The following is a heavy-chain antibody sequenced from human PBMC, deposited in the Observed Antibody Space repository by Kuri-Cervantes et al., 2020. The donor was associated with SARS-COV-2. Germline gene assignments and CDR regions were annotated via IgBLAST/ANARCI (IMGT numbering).Heavy chain of an antibody. J-gene: IGHJ5*02. D-gene: IGHD2-2*01. CDR1: GGSLSLHY. CDR2: ISSIGRT. V-gene: IGHV4-59*11. CDR3: ARGRVYCSSTSCYLKLIGGPKRLSWFDP. Sequence: GSLRLSCTVSGGSLSLHYWSWIRQPPGKGLEWIGHISSIGRTTYNPSLKSRLTISLDTSKNQISLKLTSVTAADTAVYYCARGRVYCSSTSCYLKLIGGPKRLSWFDPWGQGTLVTVSS.